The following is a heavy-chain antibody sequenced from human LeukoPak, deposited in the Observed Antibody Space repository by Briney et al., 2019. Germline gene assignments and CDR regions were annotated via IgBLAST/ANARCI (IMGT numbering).Heavy chain of an antibody. Sequence: GGSLRLSCAASGFTFSSYAMSWVRQAPGKGLEWVSAISGSGGSTYYADSVKGRFTISRDNSKNTLYPQMNSLRAEDTAVYYCAKWFGELSGYFDYWGQGTLVTVSS. V-gene: IGHV3-23*01. D-gene: IGHD3-10*01. CDR2: ISGSGGST. CDR1: GFTFSSYA. J-gene: IGHJ4*02. CDR3: AKWFGELSGYFDY.